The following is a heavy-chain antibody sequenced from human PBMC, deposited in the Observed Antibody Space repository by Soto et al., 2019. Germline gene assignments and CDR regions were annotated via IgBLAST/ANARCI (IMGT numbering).Heavy chain of an antibody. CDR2: ISGSGGST. Sequence: EVQLLESGGGLVQPGGSLRLSCAASGFTFSSYAMSWVRQAPGKGLEWVSAISGSGGSTYYADSVKGRFTISRDNSKNTLYLQMNSLRAEDTAVYSCAKVWDCSGGSCYSYAFDICGQGTMVTVSS. V-gene: IGHV3-23*01. CDR3: AKVWDCSGGSCYSYAFDI. CDR1: GFTFSSYA. J-gene: IGHJ3*02. D-gene: IGHD2-15*01.